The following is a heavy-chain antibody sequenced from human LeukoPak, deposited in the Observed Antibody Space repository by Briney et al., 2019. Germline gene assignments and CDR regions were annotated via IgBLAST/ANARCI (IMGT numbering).Heavy chain of an antibody. Sequence: SETLSLTCTVSGGSISSGSYYWSWIRQPAGKGLEWIGRIYTSGSTNYNPSLKSRVTISVDTSKNQFSLKLSSVTAADTAVYYCARSSWGSYGGDFDYWGQGTLVTVSS. D-gene: IGHD1-26*01. CDR3: ARSSWGSYGGDFDY. J-gene: IGHJ4*02. CDR2: IYTSGST. CDR1: GGSISSGSYY. V-gene: IGHV4-61*02.